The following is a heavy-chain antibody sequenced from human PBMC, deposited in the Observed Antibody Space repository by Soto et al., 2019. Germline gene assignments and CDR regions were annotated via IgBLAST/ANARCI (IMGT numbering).Heavy chain of an antibody. J-gene: IGHJ3*02. CDR2: VYHNGNI. Sequence: PSETLSLTCTVSGGSINSYYWSWIRLPPGKGLEWIGYVYHNGNINYNPSLKSRVTVSVDTSKNQFSLRLSSVTAADTAVYYCASTYCSEGTCYDAFDIWGQGTKVTVSS. CDR1: GGSINSYY. CDR3: ASTYCSEGTCYDAFDI. V-gene: IGHV4-59*01. D-gene: IGHD2-15*01.